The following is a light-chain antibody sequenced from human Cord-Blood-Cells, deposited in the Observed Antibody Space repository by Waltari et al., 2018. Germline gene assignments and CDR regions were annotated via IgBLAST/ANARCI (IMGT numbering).Light chain of an antibody. CDR1: SSDVGGYHH. CDR2: EVS. V-gene: IGLV2-14*01. Sequence: QSALTQPASVSGSPGQSITIHCTGTSSDVGGYHHVPWYHQHPGKPPKLMIYEVSNRPSGVSNRFSGSKSGNTASLTISGLQAEDEADYYCSSYTSSSTLVFGTGTKVTVL. CDR3: SSYTSSSTLV. J-gene: IGLJ1*01.